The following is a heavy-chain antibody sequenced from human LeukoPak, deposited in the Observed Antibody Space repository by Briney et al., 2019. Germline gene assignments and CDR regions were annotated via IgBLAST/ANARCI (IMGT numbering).Heavy chain of an antibody. CDR1: GFTFSSYA. CDR2: FSGSGGST. J-gene: IGHJ5*02. V-gene: IGHV3-23*01. D-gene: IGHD6-13*01. CDR3: AKENWYLYNNNWYKTWFDP. Sequence: GGSLRLSCAASGFTFSSYAMSWVRQAPGKGLECISGFSGSGGSTYYADSVKGRFTISRDNSKNTLYLQMNSLRAEDTAIYYCAKENWYLYNNNWYKTWFDPWGQGTLVTVSS.